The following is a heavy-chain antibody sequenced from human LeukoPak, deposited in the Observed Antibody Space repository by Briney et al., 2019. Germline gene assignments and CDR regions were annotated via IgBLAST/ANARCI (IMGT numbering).Heavy chain of an antibody. CDR1: GFPFSDYY. CDR3: ARIDSSGYYSPGDI. CDR2: ISSSGSTI. V-gene: IGHV3-11*04. J-gene: IGHJ3*02. Sequence: GGTLRLSCAVSGFPFSDYYMSWVRQAPGKGLEWGLYISSSGSTIYYADSVKGRFTIPRDNAKNSLYVQMSSLRAEDTAVYYCARIDSSGYYSPGDIWGQGTMITVSS. D-gene: IGHD3-22*01.